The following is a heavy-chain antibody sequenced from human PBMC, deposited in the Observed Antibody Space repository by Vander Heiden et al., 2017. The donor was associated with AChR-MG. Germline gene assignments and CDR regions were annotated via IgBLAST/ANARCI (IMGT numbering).Heavy chain of an antibody. J-gene: IGHJ3*02. Sequence: EVQLVESGGGLVKPGGSLRLSCAASGFTFSNAWMSWVRQAPGKGLEWVGRIKSKTDGGTTDYAAPVKGRFTISRDDSKNTLYLQMNSLKTEDTAVYYCTTITMIVVAKQPNPKPDAFDIWGQGTMVTVSS. CDR2: IKSKTDGGTT. V-gene: IGHV3-15*01. CDR1: GFTFSNAW. D-gene: IGHD3-22*01. CDR3: TTITMIVVAKQPNPKPDAFDI.